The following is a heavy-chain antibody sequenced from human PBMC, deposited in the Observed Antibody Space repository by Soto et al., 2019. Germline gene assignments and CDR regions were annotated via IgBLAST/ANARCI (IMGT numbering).Heavy chain of an antibody. J-gene: IGHJ4*02. V-gene: IGHV3-23*01. CDR1: GFIFSNYA. Sequence: GGSLRLSCAASGFIFSNYAMSWVRQAPGKGLEWVSTITGWDAGTSYADSVKGRFTISRDNSRNTLHLQMNSLRVEDTAVYYCAKDAPGSGWLSDYWGQGTRVTVSS. D-gene: IGHD3-22*01. CDR3: AKDAPGSGWLSDY. CDR2: ITGWDAGT.